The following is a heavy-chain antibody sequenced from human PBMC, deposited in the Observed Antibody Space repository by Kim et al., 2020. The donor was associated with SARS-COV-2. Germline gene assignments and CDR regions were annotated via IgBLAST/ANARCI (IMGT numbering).Heavy chain of an antibody. Sequence: GGSLRLSCAASGFTFSSYGMHWVRQVPGKGLEWVAVISYDGSNKYYADSVRGRITISRDNSKNTLYLQMNRLRAEDTAVYYCPKDLPHEAVAGGYDYWG. CDR1: GFTFSSYG. D-gene: IGHD6-19*01. V-gene: IGHV3-30*18. CDR3: PKDLPHEAVAGGYDY. J-gene: IGHJ4*01. CDR2: ISYDGSNK.